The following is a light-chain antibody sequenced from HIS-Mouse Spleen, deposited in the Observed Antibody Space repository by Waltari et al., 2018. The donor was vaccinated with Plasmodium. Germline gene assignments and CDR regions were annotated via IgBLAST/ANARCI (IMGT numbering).Light chain of an antibody. V-gene: IGLV2-11*01. CDR2: DRS. J-gene: IGLJ2*01. CDR3: CSYAGSYTVV. Sequence: QSALTQPPPVSGSPGQSVTISCTETSSDVGGYNYVSWYQQHPGKAHKLMIYDRSKRPSGVPDRSSGYKSGHTASLTISGLQAEDEADYYCCSYAGSYTVVFGGGTKLTVL. CDR1: SSDVGGYNY.